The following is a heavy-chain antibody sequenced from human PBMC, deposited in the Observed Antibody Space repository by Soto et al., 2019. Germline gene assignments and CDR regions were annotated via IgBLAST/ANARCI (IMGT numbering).Heavy chain of an antibody. J-gene: IGHJ3*02. D-gene: IGHD2-15*01. CDR2: INAGNGNT. Sequence: ASVKVSCKASGYTFTSYAMHWVRQAPGQRLEWMGWINAGNGNTKYSQKFQGRVTITRDTSASTAYMELSSLRSEDTAVYYCARLRTVVVVAAGRGGNDAFDIWGQGTMVTVS. CDR3: ARLRTVVVVAAGRGGNDAFDI. V-gene: IGHV1-3*01. CDR1: GYTFTSYA.